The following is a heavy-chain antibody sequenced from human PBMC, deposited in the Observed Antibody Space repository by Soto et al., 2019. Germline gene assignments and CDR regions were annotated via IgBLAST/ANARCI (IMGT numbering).Heavy chain of an antibody. CDR3: ARDRITMVRGAMGVYYYGMDV. CDR1: GGSISSSSYF. V-gene: IGHV4-39*02. CDR2: MYYSGST. Sequence: PSETLSLTCTVSGGSISSSSYFWGWIRQPPGKGLEWIGSMYYSGSTYYNPSLKSRDTISVDTSKNQFSLKLSSVTAADTAVYYCARDRITMVRGAMGVYYYGMDVWGQGNPGHRLL. D-gene: IGHD3-10*01. J-gene: IGHJ6*02.